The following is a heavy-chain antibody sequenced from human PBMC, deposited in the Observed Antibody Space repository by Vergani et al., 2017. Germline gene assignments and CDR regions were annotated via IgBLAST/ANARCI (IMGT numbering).Heavy chain of an antibody. CDR3: ARGNHGSSTSFDY. CDR2: IYYSGST. CDR1: GGSISSYY. D-gene: IGHD2-2*01. Sequence: QVQLQESGPGLVKPSETLSLTCTVSGGSISSYYWSWIRQPPGKGLEWIGYIYYSGSTNYNPSLKSRVTISVDTSKNQFSLQLSSVTAADTAVYYCARGNHGSSTSFDYWGQGTLVTVSS. V-gene: IGHV4-59*01. J-gene: IGHJ4*02.